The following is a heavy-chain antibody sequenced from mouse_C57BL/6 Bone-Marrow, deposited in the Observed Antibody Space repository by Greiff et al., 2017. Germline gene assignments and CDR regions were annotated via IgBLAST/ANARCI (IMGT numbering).Heavy chain of an antibody. CDR1: GSTFTSHW. J-gene: IGHJ3*01. V-gene: IGHV1-56*01. D-gene: IGHD2-2*01. CDR2: IFPGSGST. CDR3: ARSDGYDVRFAY. Sequence: QVQLQQSGPELMRPGASVKISCTAPGSTFTSHWMQWVRQRPGQGLEWIGEIFPGSGSTYYNEKFKGKATLTVDTSSSTAYMQLSSLTSEDSAVYFCARSDGYDVRFAYWGQGTLVTVSA.